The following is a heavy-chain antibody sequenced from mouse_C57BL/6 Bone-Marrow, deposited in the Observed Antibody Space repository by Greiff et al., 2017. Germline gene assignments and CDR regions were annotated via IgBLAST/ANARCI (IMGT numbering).Heavy chain of an antibody. CDR2: IDPENGDT. CDR3: TTPFFDV. J-gene: IGHJ1*03. Sequence: VQLQQSGAELVRPGASVKLSCTASGFNIKDDYMHWVKQRPEQGLEWIGWIDPENGDTEYASKFQGKATITAATSSNTAYLQLSSLTSEDTAGYYCTTPFFDVWGTGTTVTVSS. V-gene: IGHV14-4*01. CDR1: GFNIKDDY.